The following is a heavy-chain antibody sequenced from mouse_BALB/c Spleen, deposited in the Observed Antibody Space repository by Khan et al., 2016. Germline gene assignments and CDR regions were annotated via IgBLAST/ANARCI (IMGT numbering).Heavy chain of an antibody. D-gene: IGHD1-1*01. J-gene: IGHJ3*01. CDR1: GYTFTNYG. Sequence: QIQLVQSGPELKKPGETVKISCKASGYTFTNYGMNWVKQAPGKGLKWMGWINTNTGEPTYAEEFKGRFAFSLETSASTAYLQINNLKNEDTATYFWSEDYSGSNWFAYWGQGTLVTVSA. CDR3: SEDYSGSNWFAY. V-gene: IGHV9-3*02. CDR2: INTNTGEP.